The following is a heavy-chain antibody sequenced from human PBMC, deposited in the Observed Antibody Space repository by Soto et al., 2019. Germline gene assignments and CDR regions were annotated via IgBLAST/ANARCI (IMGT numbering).Heavy chain of an antibody. Sequence: GGSLRLSCAASGFTFSSYWMHWVRQAPGKGLVWVSRINSDGSSTSYADSVKGRFTISRDNAKNTLYLQMNSLRAEDTAVYYCASPFFHGSIGLDYWGQGTLVTVSS. V-gene: IGHV3-74*01. D-gene: IGHD3-10*01. CDR2: INSDGSST. CDR3: ASPFFHGSIGLDY. CDR1: GFTFSSYW. J-gene: IGHJ4*02.